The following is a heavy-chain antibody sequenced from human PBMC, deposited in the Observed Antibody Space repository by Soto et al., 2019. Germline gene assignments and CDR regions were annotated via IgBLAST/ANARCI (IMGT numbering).Heavy chain of an antibody. J-gene: IGHJ4*02. V-gene: IGHV3-64D*08. CDR3: VKVGGPYIVVVVATQSDY. D-gene: IGHD2-15*01. Sequence: GGSLRLSCSASGFTFSSYAMHWVRQAPGKGLEYVSAISSNGGSTYYADSVKGRFTISRDNSKNTLYLQMSSLRAEDTAVYYCVKVGGPYIVVVVATQSDYWGQGTLVTVSS. CDR1: GFTFSSYA. CDR2: ISSNGGST.